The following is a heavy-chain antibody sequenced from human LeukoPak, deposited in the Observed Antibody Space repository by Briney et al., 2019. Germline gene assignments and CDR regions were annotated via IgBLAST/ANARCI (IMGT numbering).Heavy chain of an antibody. CDR1: GFTFDGFS. J-gene: IGHJ4*02. CDR3: VKDLANSYAFDS. Sequence: GGSLGLSCAASGFTFDGFSMYWVRQPPGKGLEWVSLISWDGGSTYYADSVKGRFTISRDNSKNSLYLQMNSLRTEDTALYYCVKDLANSYAFDSWGQGTLVTVSS. V-gene: IGHV3-43*01. D-gene: IGHD3-16*01. CDR2: ISWDGGST.